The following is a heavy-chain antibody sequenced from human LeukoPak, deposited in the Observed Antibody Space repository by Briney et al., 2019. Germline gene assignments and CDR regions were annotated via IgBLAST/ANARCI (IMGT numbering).Heavy chain of an antibody. CDR2: IRWNSGSI. Sequence: GRSLRLSCAASGFTFDDYAMHWVRQAPGKGLEWVSGIRWNSGSIGYADSVKGRFTISRDNAKNSLYVQMNSLRAEDMALYYCAKGGSFGGYCSGGSCYDYAFDIWGQGTMVTVSS. J-gene: IGHJ3*02. D-gene: IGHD2-15*01. CDR3: AKGGSFGGYCSGGSCYDYAFDI. CDR1: GFTFDDYA. V-gene: IGHV3-9*03.